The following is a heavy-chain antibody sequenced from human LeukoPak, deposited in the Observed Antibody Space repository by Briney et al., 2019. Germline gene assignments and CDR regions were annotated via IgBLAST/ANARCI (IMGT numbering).Heavy chain of an antibody. CDR3: ARRYNQNYAYGY. J-gene: IGHJ4*02. D-gene: IGHD1-7*01. CDR2: IYYSGST. V-gene: IGHV4-39*07. CDR1: GGSISSSSYY. Sequence: SETLSLTCTVSGGSISSSSYYWGWIRQPPGKGLEWIGSIYYSGSTYYGPSLKSRVTISVDTSKNQFSLKLTSVTAADTAVYYCARRYNQNYAYGYWGQGTLVTVSS.